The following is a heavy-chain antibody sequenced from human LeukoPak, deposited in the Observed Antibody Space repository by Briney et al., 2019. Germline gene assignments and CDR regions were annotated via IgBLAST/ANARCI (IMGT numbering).Heavy chain of an antibody. CDR2: IIPIFGTA. J-gene: IGHJ4*02. CDR3: SAEAQWLVSDY. V-gene: IGHV1-69*13. Sequence: VASVTVSCKASGGTFSSYAISWVRQAPGQGLEWMGGIIPIFGTANYAQKFQGRVTITADESTSTAYMELSSLRSEDTAVYYCSAEAQWLVSDYWGQGTLVTVSS. CDR1: GGTFSSYA. D-gene: IGHD6-19*01.